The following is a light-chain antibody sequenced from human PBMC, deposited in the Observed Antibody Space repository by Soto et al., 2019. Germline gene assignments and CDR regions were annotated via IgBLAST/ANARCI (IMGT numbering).Light chain of an antibody. CDR2: EAS. V-gene: IGKV1-33*01. Sequence: DIKMPQSQSSLSASVGDRVTITCKASQDIKNYLNWYQQKPGKAPKLLIYEASNLETGVPSRFSGSGSGRTFTFSISSLQPEDIATYYCQQCDDFITFGGGTRIEIK. J-gene: IGKJ4*01. CDR1: QDIKNY. CDR3: QQCDDFIT.